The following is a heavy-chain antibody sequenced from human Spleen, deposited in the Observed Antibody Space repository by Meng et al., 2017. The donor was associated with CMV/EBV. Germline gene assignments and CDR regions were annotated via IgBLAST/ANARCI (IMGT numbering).Heavy chain of an antibody. CDR1: GFTFSSYG. V-gene: IGHV3-30*02. J-gene: IGHJ4*02. CDR2: IRYDGSNK. Sequence: GESLKISCAASGFTFSSYGMHWVRQAPGKGLEWVAFIRYDGSNKYYADSVKGRFTISRDNSKNTLYLQMNSLRAEDTAVYYCATAYYFDYWGQGTLVTVSS. CDR3: ATAYYFDY.